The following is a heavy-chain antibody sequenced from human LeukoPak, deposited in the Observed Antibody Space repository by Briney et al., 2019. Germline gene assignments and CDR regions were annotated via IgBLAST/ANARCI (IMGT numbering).Heavy chain of an antibody. CDR3: AKGRGYSYGTFDY. V-gene: IGHV3-33*06. CDR2: IWSDGSQQ. J-gene: IGHJ4*02. CDR1: GFTSRSYG. Sequence: GMSLRLSCAASGFTSRSYGMHWVRQAQGKELEWVAVIWSDGSQQHYADSVKGRFTISRDSSKNTLYLQMNSLRAEDTAVYYCAKGRGYSYGTFDYWGQGTLVTVSS. D-gene: IGHD5-18*01.